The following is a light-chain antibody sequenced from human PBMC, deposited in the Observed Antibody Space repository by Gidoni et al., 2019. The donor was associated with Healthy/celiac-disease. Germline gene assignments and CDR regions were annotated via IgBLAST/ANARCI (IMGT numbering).Light chain of an antibody. CDR3: QQYNNWPPRT. CDR1: QSVNSN. V-gene: IGKV3-15*01. Sequence: DIVMTPSPATLSVSPGEGATLSCRASQSVNSNLAWYQQKPGQAPRLLIYGASTRATGIPARCSGSGSGTEFTLTISSMQSEDFAVYYCQQYNNWPPRTFGKGTKVEIK. J-gene: IGKJ1*01. CDR2: GAS.